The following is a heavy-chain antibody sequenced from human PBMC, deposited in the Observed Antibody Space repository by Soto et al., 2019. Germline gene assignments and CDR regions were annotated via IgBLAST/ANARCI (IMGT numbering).Heavy chain of an antibody. CDR1: GYTFTSYD. CDR2: MNPNSGNT. Sequence: ASVKVSCKASGYTFTSYDVTWVRQAPGQGLEWMGWMNPNSGNTGYAQKFQGRVTMTRDTSISTAYMELSSLTTDDTAVYYCAGAPFFSLSGSSFYYHSLAVWGKGTRAPVSS. D-gene: IGHD3-10*01. V-gene: IGHV1-8*01. J-gene: IGHJ6*03. CDR3: AGAPFFSLSGSSFYYHSLAV.